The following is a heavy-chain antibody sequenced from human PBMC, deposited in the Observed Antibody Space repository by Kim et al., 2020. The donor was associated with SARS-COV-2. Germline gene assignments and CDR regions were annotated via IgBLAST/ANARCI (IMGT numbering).Heavy chain of an antibody. CDR3: ARDLSITMVQAYGMDV. CDR1: GYTFTSYY. J-gene: IGHJ6*02. D-gene: IGHD3-10*01. V-gene: IGHV1-46*01. Sequence: ASVKVSCKASGYTFTSYYMHWVRQAPGQGLEWMGIINPSGGSTSYAQKFQGRVTMTRDTSTSTVYMELSSLRSEDTAVYYCARDLSITMVQAYGMDVWGQGTTVTVSS. CDR2: INPSGGST.